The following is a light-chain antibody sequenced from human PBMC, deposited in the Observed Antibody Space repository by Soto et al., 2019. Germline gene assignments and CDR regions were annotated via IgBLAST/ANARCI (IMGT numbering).Light chain of an antibody. V-gene: IGLV1-44*01. CDR2: TNN. CDR3: ATWDDSLYGMV. CDR1: SSNIGRNP. J-gene: IGLJ2*01. Sequence: QLVLTQPPSASGTPGQRVTISCSGGSSNIGRNPVNWYLQLPRTAPKLLIYTNNQRPSGVPDRVSASKSGTSASLTISGLQSEDEADYYCATWDDSLYGMVFGGGTKVTVL.